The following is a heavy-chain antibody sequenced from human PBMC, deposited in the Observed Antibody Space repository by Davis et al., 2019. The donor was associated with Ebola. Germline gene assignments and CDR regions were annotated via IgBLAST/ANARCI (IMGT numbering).Heavy chain of an antibody. CDR2: IYSGGST. CDR1: GFTVSSNY. V-gene: IGHV3-53*01. Sequence: PGGSLRPSCPASGFTVSSNYMSWVRQAPGKGLEWVSVIYSGGSTYYADSVKGRFTISRDNARNTLYLQMNSLRAEDTAVYYCAKEGSVADNFDYWGQGTLVTVSS. CDR3: AKEGSVADNFDY. D-gene: IGHD6-19*01. J-gene: IGHJ4*02.